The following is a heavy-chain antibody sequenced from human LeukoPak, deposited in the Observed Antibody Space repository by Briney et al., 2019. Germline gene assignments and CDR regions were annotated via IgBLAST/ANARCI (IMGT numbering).Heavy chain of an antibody. V-gene: IGHV3-23*01. CDR2: VTGSGGRT. J-gene: IGHJ4*02. Sequence: GGSLRLSCGACGFSFSTYVMSWVREAPGKGLEGVSTVTGSGGRTYYTDSLKGRFTISRDNSMNTMYLQMNSMRAEDAAVYYCSGYYHDISGYQYWGQGTLVTVSS. CDR1: GFSFSTYV. D-gene: IGHD3-22*01. CDR3: SGYYHDISGYQY.